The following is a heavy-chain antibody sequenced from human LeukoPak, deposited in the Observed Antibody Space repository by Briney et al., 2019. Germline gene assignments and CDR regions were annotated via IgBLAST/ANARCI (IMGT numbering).Heavy chain of an antibody. CDR3: ARPYSNYVGNDAFAI. Sequence: SQTLSLTCTVSGGSISSGDYYWSWIRQPPGKGLEWIGYIYHSGSTYYNPSLKSRVTISVDRSKNQFSLKLTSATAADTAVYYCARPYSNYVGNDAFAIWGQGTMVTVSS. D-gene: IGHD4-11*01. J-gene: IGHJ3*02. CDR2: IYHSGST. V-gene: IGHV4-30-4*01. CDR1: GGSISSGDYY.